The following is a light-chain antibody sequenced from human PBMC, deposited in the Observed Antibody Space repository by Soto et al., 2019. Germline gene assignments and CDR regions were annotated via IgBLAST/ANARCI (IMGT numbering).Light chain of an antibody. Sequence: QSALTQPRSVSGSPGQSVTISCTGTTGDVGTYNFVSWYQHHPGKAPKLMIYDASKRPSGVPDRFSASKSGNTASLTISGLQAEDEADYYCCSYAGRFAWVFGGGTKLTVL. J-gene: IGLJ3*02. CDR2: DAS. CDR3: CSYAGRFAWV. CDR1: TGDVGTYNF. V-gene: IGLV2-11*01.